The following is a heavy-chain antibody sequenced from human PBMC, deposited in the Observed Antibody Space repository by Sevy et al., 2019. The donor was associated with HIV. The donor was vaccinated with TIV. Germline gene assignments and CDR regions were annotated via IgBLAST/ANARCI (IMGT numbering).Heavy chain of an antibody. J-gene: IGHJ3*02. Sequence: GSLRLSCAASGFTFSTYWMHWVRQAPGKGLVWVSRVNTDGRTTSYAGSVKGRFTISRDNAKNTLFLQMNSLRTEDTAVYYCARDPGYISGYDSFDIWGQGTMVTVSS. CDR3: ARDPGYISGYDSFDI. V-gene: IGHV3-74*01. CDR1: GFTFSTYW. D-gene: IGHD5-12*01. CDR2: VNTDGRTT.